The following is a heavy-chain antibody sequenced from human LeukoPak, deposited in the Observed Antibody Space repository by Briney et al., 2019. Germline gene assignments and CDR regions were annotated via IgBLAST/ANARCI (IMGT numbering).Heavy chain of an antibody. CDR2: ISSSSSYI. D-gene: IGHD1-26*01. V-gene: IGHV3-21*01. CDR3: ARDRIVGATSFWFDP. Sequence: GGSLRLSCAASGFTFSSYSMNWVCQAPGKGLEWVSSISSSSSYIYYADSVKGRFTISRDNAKNSLYLQMNSLRAEDTAVYYCARDRIVGATSFWFDPWGQGTLVTVSS. CDR1: GFTFSSYS. J-gene: IGHJ5*02.